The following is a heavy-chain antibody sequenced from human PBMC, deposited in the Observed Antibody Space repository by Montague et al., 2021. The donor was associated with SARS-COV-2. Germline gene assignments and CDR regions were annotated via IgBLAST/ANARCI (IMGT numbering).Heavy chain of an antibody. CDR3: ARVLVVTYYGMDV. Sequence: SLRLSCAASGFAFSSYEMNWVRQAPGKWLEWVSYISSSGSTIYYADSVKGRFTISRDNAKNSLYLQMNSLRAEDTAVYYCARVLVVTYYGMDVWGQGTTVTVSS. V-gene: IGHV3-48*03. CDR1: GFAFSSYE. J-gene: IGHJ6*02. CDR2: ISSSGSTI. D-gene: IGHD3-22*01.